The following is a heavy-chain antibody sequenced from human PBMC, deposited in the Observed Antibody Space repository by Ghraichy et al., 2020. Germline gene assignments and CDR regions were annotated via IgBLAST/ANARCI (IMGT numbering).Heavy chain of an antibody. CDR2: ISGSGGST. V-gene: IGHV3-23*01. D-gene: IGHD3-22*01. Sequence: GGSLRLSCAASGFTFSSYAMSWGRQAPGKGLEWVSAISGSGGSTYYADSVKGRFTISRDNSKNTLYLQMNSLRAEDTAVYYCARGAGLYYDSSGYLVYFDYWCQGTPATVSS. CDR3: ARGAGLYYDSSGYLVYFDY. CDR1: GFTFSSYA. J-gene: IGHJ4*02.